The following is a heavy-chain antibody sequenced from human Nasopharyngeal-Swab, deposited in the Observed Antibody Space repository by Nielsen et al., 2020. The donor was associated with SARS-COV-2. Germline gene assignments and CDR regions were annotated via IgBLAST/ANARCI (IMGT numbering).Heavy chain of an antibody. CDR3: TRDLYNWNHDAFDI. D-gene: IGHD1-20*01. CDR2: IRSKAYGGTT. V-gene: IGHV3-49*02. Sequence: WIRQPPGKGLEWVGFIRSKAYGGTTEYAASVKGRFTISRDDSKRIAYLQMNSLKTEDTAVYYCTRDLYNWNHDAFDIWGQGTMVTVSS. J-gene: IGHJ3*02.